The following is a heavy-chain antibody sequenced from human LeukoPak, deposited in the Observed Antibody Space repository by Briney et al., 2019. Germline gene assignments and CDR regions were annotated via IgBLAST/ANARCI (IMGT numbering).Heavy chain of an antibody. CDR2: ISYDGSNK. Sequence: GGSLRLSCAASGFTFSSYGMHWVRQAPGKGLEWVAVISYDGSNKYYADSVKGRFTISRDNSKNTLYLQMNSLRAEDTAVYYCARGLKDAPYYFDYWGQGTLVTVSS. CDR1: GFTFSSYG. D-gene: IGHD5/OR15-5a*01. J-gene: IGHJ4*02. CDR3: ARGLKDAPYYFDY. V-gene: IGHV3-30*03.